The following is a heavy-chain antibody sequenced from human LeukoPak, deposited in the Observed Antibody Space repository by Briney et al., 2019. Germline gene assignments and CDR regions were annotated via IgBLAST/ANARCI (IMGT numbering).Heavy chain of an antibody. CDR2: IYHSGST. Sequence: SETLSLTCAVSGGSISSSNLWSWVRQSPGKGLEWIGEIYHSGSTNYDPSLKSRVTISVDKSKNQFSLKLSSVTAADTAVYYCARGGYYYDSSGYYYGFFDYWGQGTLVTVSS. D-gene: IGHD3-22*01. V-gene: IGHV4-4*02. CDR3: ARGGYYYDSSGYYYGFFDY. CDR1: GGSISSSNL. J-gene: IGHJ4*02.